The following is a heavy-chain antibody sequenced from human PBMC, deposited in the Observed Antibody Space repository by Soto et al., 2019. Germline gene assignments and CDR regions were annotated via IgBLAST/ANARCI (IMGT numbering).Heavy chain of an antibody. Sequence: QVQLVQSGAEVKKPGASVKVSCKASGYTFTSYGISWVRQAPGQGLEWMGWISAYNGNTNYAQNLQGRGTMTTDTSTSKAFMELGRLRSDDTAVYYCARDSPSIAASYYYDGMDVWGQGTTITVSS. CDR1: GYTFTSYG. V-gene: IGHV1-18*01. D-gene: IGHD6-6*01. CDR2: ISAYNGNT. J-gene: IGHJ6*02. CDR3: ARDSPSIAASYYYDGMDV.